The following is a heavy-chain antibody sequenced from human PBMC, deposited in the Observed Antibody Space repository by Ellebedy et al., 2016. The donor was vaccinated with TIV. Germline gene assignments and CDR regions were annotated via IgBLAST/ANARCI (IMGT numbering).Heavy chain of an antibody. Sequence: PGGSLRLSCAASGFSFSNSFMTWVRQTPGKGLEWVSGISTSGGGTFYAGSAKGRFSISRDNSKDTLFLQMNSLSPEDTAMYYCARLHIAVDGTHAFDLWGQGTMVAVSS. CDR1: GFSFSNSF. CDR3: ARLHIAVDGTHAFDL. CDR2: ISTSGGGT. J-gene: IGHJ3*01. D-gene: IGHD6-13*01. V-gene: IGHV3-23*01.